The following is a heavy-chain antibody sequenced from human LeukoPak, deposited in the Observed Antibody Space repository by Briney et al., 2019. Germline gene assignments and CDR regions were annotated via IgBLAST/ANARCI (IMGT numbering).Heavy chain of an antibody. D-gene: IGHD3-16*01. V-gene: IGHV3-30-3*01. Sequence: GRSLRLSCAASGFTFSSYAMHWVRQAPGKGLEWVAVISDDGSIAVYADSVKGRFTLSRDNSKNTLYLQMNSLRAEDTAVYYCAKDLAVGGNWGQGALVTVSS. J-gene: IGHJ4*02. CDR3: AKDLAVGGN. CDR1: GFTFSSYA. CDR2: ISDDGSIA.